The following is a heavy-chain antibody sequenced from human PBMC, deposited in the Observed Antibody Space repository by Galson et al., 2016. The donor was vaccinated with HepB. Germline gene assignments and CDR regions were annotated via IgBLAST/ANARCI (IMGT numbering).Heavy chain of an antibody. Sequence: SLRLSCAASEYTFRSYSMSWVRQAPGKGLEWISYITVSGTTYYADSVEGRFTISRDNAKDSLYLQMNSLRVEDTAVFFCARDGGKSNGFPFDLWGRGTLVTVSS. CDR2: ITVSGTT. CDR3: ARDGGKSNGFPFDL. CDR1: EYTFRSYS. V-gene: IGHV3-48*01. J-gene: IGHJ5*02. D-gene: IGHD5-18*01.